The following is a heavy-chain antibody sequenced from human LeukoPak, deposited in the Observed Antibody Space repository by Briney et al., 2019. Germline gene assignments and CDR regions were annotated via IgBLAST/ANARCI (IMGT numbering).Heavy chain of an antibody. V-gene: IGHV1-69*01. J-gene: IGHJ4*02. CDR3: ARDGDYYDSSGYYSYFDY. CDR1: GGTFSSYA. CDR2: IIPIFGTA. D-gene: IGHD3-22*01. Sequence: GSSVKVSCKASGGTFSSYAISWVRQAPGQGLEWMGGIIPIFGTANYAQKFQGRVTITADESTSTAYMKLSSLRSEDTAVYYCARDGDYYDSSGYYSYFDYWGQGTLVTVSS.